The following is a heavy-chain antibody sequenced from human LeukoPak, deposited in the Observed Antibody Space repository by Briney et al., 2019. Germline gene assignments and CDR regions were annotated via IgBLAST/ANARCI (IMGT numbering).Heavy chain of an antibody. CDR1: GSTFTGYY. CDR2: INPNSGGT. D-gene: IGHD4-17*01. J-gene: IGHJ2*01. V-gene: IGHV1-2*02. CDR3: ARGDYGDYLADWYFDL. Sequence: ASVKVSCKASGSTFTGYYMHWVRQAPGQGLEWMGWINPNSGGTNYAQKFQGRVTMTRDTSISTAYMELSRLRSDDTAVYYCARGDYGDYLADWYFDLWGRGTLVTVSS.